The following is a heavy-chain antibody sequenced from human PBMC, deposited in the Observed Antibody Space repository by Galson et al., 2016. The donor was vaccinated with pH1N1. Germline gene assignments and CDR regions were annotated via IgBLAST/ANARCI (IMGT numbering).Heavy chain of an antibody. Sequence: SVKVSCKASGYTFTTYDINWVRQAPGQGLEWVGWMNPESGTTGYAQKFQGRVTMTRSISINTVYMELNSLTSEDTAVYYCAKAAALQLRNYYFDFWGQGTLVTVSS. CDR2: MNPESGTT. V-gene: IGHV1-8*01. J-gene: IGHJ4*02. CDR3: AKAAALQLRNYYFDF. D-gene: IGHD1-7*01. CDR1: GYTFTTYD.